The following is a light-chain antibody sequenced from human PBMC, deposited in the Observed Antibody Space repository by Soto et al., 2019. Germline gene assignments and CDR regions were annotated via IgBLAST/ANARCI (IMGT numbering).Light chain of an antibody. Sequence: EIVMTQSPATLSVSPGERATLSCRASQRVSRNLARYQQKPGQAPRLLIYGASTRATGIPARFSGSGSETEFTLTISGLQSEDFAVYYCQQYNNWPPYTFGQGTKVDIK. J-gene: IGKJ2*01. CDR2: GAS. CDR1: QRVSRN. CDR3: QQYNNWPPYT. V-gene: IGKV3-15*01.